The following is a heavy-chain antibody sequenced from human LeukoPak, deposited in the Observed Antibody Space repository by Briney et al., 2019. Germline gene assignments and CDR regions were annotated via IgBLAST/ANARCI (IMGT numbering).Heavy chain of an antibody. D-gene: IGHD6-13*01. J-gene: IGHJ6*03. CDR1: GYTFTGYY. Sequence: ASVKVSCKASGYTFTGYYMHWVRQTPGQGLEWMGWINPNSGGTNYAQKFQGRVTMTRDTSISTAYMELSRLRSDDTAVYYCAREKGGEAAAGGYYYYYMDVWGKGTTVTVSS. CDR2: INPNSGGT. V-gene: IGHV1-2*02. CDR3: AREKGGEAAAGGYYYYYMDV.